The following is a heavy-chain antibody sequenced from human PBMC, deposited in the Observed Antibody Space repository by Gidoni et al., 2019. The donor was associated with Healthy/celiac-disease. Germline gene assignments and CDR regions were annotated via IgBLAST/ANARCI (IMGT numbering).Heavy chain of an antibody. J-gene: IGHJ3*02. V-gene: IGHV1-18*01. CDR1: GYTFNNYG. CDR3: ARDKTSPPSYYDFWSGSPDAFDI. D-gene: IGHD3-3*01. CDR2: ISAYNGNT. Sequence: QVQLVQSGAEVKKPGASVKVSCKASGYTFNNYGISWVRQAPGQGLEWRGWISAYNGNTNYAQKLQGRVTMTTDTSTSTAYMDLRSLRSDDTAVYYCARDKTSPPSYYDFWSGSPDAFDIWGQGTMVTVSS.